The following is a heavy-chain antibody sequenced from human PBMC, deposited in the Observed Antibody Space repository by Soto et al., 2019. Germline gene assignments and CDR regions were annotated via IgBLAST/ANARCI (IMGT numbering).Heavy chain of an antibody. CDR1: TFNFTSYA. Sequence: QVQLVESGGGVVQPGTSLRLSCAASTFNFTSYAMHWVRQAPGKGLEWVAVISYEGRDKFYADSVKGRFTISRDNSKHTLYLHMNSLRTDDTAMYHCAKGVIIVRWGQGTLVTVSS. CDR3: AKGVIIVR. J-gene: IGHJ4*02. V-gene: IGHV3-30*04. D-gene: IGHD3-22*01. CDR2: ISYEGRDK.